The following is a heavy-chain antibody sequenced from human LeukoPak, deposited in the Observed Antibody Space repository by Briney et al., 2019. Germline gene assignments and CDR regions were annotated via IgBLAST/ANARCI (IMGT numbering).Heavy chain of an antibody. V-gene: IGHV3-15*01. D-gene: IGHD1-26*01. CDR1: GFTFNNAW. J-gene: IGHJ4*02. Sequence: GGSLRLSCAVSGFTFNNAWMSWVRQAPGKGLEWVGRIKSKTDGGTTDYAAPVKGRFTISRDDSKNTLYLQMNSLKTEDTAVYYCTTRGGSFSIFDYWGQGTLVTVSS. CDR3: TTRGGSFSIFDY. CDR2: IKSKTDGGTT.